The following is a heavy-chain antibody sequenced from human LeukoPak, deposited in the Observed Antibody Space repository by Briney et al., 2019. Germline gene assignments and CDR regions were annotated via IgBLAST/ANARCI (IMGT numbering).Heavy chain of an antibody. CDR1: GGSISSYY. J-gene: IGHJ6*02. Sequence: SETLSLTCTVSGGSISSYYWSWIRQPPGKGLEWIGYIYYSGSTNYNPSLKSRVTISVDTSKNQFSLKLSSVTAADTAVYYCASGLVLGPVGMGVWGQGTTVTVSS. CDR2: IYYSGST. CDR3: ASGLVLGPVGMGV. V-gene: IGHV4-59*01. D-gene: IGHD6-19*01.